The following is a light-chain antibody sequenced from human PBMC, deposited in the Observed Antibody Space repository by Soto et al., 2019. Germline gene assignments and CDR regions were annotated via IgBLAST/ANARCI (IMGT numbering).Light chain of an antibody. Sequence: SVLTQPPSASGTPGQRATTSCSGVSSNIGSNYVYWYQQLPGTAPKLLIYSNNLRPSGVPDRFSGSKSGTSASLAISGLRSEDEADYYCAAWDDSLSGHYVFGTGTKVTVL. CDR2: SNN. J-gene: IGLJ1*01. CDR1: SSNIGSNY. V-gene: IGLV1-47*02. CDR3: AAWDDSLSGHYV.